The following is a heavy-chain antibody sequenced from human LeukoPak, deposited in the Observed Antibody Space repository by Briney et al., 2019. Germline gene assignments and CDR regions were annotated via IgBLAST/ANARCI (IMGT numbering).Heavy chain of an antibody. CDR1: GFTFSSYL. CDR2: ISYDGSNK. D-gene: IGHD3-10*01. V-gene: IGHV3-30-3*01. Sequence: GGSLRLSCAASGFTFSSYLMHWVRQAPGKGLECVALISYDGSNKYYTDSVKGRFTISRDNSRNTLYLQMNSLRDEDTAVYYCARGFGTGFDYWGQGTLVTVSS. J-gene: IGHJ4*02. CDR3: ARGFGTGFDY.